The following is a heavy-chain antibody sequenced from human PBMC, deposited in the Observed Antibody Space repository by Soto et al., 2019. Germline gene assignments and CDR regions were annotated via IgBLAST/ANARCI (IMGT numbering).Heavy chain of an antibody. J-gene: IGHJ6*02. D-gene: IGHD5-18*01. V-gene: IGHV1-69*06. Sequence: QVQLVQSGAEVKKPGSSVKVSCKASGGTFSSYAISWVRQAPGQGLEWMGGIIPIFGTANYAQKFQGRVTITADKSTSTAYMELSSLRSEDTAVYYCASTAMATGYYYYGMDVCGQGTTVTVSS. CDR1: GGTFSSYA. CDR3: ASTAMATGYYYYGMDV. CDR2: IIPIFGTA.